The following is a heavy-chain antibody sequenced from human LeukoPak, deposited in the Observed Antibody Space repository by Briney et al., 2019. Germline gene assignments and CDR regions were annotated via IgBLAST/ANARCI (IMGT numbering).Heavy chain of an antibody. V-gene: IGHV1-18*01. D-gene: IGHD3-16*02. CDR3: ARRASLGI. Sequence: ASVKVSCKASGYTFSSYVISWVRQAPGQGLEWMGWINAYNGNTKYVQKVQGRVTMTTDTSTSTAYMEVRSLRSDDTAVYYCARRASLGIWGQGTMATVSS. CDR1: GYTFSSYV. J-gene: IGHJ3*02. CDR2: INAYNGNT.